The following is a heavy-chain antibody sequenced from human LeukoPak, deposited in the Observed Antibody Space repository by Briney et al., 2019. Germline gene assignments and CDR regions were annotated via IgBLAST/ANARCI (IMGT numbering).Heavy chain of an antibody. CDR2: IWYDGSNK. Sequence: QPGRSLRLSCAASGFTFSSYGMHWVRQAPGKWREWVAVIWYDGSNKYYADSVKGRFTISRDNSKNTLYLQMNSLRAEDTGVYYCAKGVFRDSSGYYYGGAAFDIWRQGTMVTVSS. CDR3: AKGVFRDSSGYYYGGAAFDI. J-gene: IGHJ3*02. D-gene: IGHD3-22*01. CDR1: GFTFSSYG. V-gene: IGHV3-33*06.